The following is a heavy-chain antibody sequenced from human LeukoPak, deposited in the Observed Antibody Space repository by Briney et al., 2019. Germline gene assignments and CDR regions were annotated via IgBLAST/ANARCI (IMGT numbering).Heavy chain of an antibody. CDR3: AREVVEALWRGAY. CDR2: IYYSGST. V-gene: IGHV4-39*07. Sequence: PSETLSLTCTVSGGSISSSSYYWGWIRQPPGKGLEWIGSIYYSGSTYYNPSLKSRVTISVDTSKNQFSLKLSSVTAADTAVYYCAREVVEALWRGAYWGQGTLVTVSS. J-gene: IGHJ4*02. CDR1: GGSISSSSYY. D-gene: IGHD1-26*01.